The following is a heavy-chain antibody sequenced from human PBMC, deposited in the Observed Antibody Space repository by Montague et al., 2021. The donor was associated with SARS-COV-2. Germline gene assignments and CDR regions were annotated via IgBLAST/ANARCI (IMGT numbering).Heavy chain of an antibody. Sequence: TLSLTCTVSGGSISSGSYYWSWIRQPAGKGLEWIGRIYTSGSTNYNPSLKSRVTISVDTSKNQFSLKLSSVTAADAAVYYCARVGVGGRVRGVIPAYYYYGMDIWGQGTTVTVSS. CDR2: IYTSGST. J-gene: IGHJ6*02. CDR1: GGSISSGSYY. V-gene: IGHV4-61*02. D-gene: IGHD3-10*01. CDR3: ARVGVGGRVRGVIPAYYYYGMDI.